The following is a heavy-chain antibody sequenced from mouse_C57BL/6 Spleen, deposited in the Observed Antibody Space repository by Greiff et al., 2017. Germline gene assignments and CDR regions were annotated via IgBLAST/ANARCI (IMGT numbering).Heavy chain of an antibody. Sequence: VQLKQSGAELVKPGASVKISCKASGYAFSSYWMNWVKQRPGKGLEWIGQIYPGDGDTNYNGKFKGKATLTADKSSSTAYMQLSSLTSEDSAVYFCAREGGLRRYFDYWGQGTTLTVSS. V-gene: IGHV1-80*01. J-gene: IGHJ2*01. CDR3: AREGGLRRYFDY. CDR1: GYAFSSYW. CDR2: IYPGDGDT. D-gene: IGHD2-4*01.